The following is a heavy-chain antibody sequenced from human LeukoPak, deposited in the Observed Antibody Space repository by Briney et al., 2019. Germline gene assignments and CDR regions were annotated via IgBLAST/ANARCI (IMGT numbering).Heavy chain of an antibody. Sequence: PSETLSLTCTVSGGSISSHYWCWIRQPPGEGLEWIGYIHYSGGFNYNPSLKSRVTISVDTSKNQFSLRLSSVTAADTAVYYCARKDDYSNYFDYWGQGTLVTVSS. D-gene: IGHD4-11*01. CDR3: ARKDDYSNYFDY. CDR1: GGSISSHY. CDR2: IHYSGGF. J-gene: IGHJ4*02. V-gene: IGHV4-59*08.